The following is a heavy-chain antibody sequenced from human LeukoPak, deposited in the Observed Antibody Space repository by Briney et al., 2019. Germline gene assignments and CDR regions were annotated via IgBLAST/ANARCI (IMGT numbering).Heavy chain of an antibody. CDR3: ARGREIGYCSSTSCYARY. CDR2: MNPNSGNT. D-gene: IGHD2-2*03. J-gene: IGHJ4*02. CDR1: GYTFTSYD. Sequence: ASVKVSCKASGYTFTSYDINWVRQATGQGLEWMGWMNPNSGNTGYAQKFQGRVTMTRNTSISTAYMELSSLRSEDTAVYYCARGREIGYCSSTSCYARYWGQGTLVTVSS. V-gene: IGHV1-8*01.